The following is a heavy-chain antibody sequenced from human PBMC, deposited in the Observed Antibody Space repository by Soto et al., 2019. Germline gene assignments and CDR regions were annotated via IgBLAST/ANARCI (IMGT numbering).Heavy chain of an antibody. D-gene: IGHD6-19*01. CDR3: ASFSSGWRNYYYYGMDV. V-gene: IGHV3-23*01. J-gene: IGHJ6*02. CDR2: ISGSGGST. CDR1: GFTFSSYA. Sequence: EVQLLESGGGLVQPGGSLRLSCAASGFTFSSYAMSWVRQAPGKGLEWVSAISGSGGSTYYADSVKGRFTISRDNSKNTLYRQMNSLRAEDTAVYYCASFSSGWRNYYYYGMDVWGQGTTVTGSS.